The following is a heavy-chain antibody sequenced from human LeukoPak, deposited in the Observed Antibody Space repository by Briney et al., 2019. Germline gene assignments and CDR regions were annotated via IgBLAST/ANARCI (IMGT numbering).Heavy chain of an antibody. D-gene: IGHD3-22*01. V-gene: IGHV3-53*01. Sequence: PGGSLRLSCAASGFTLSSNYMSGVRQAPGKGLEWVSVIYSGGSTYYADSVKGRFTISRDNSKNTLYLQMNSLRAEDTAVYYCASRDYYDSSGYNDAFDIWGQGTMVTVSS. CDR1: GFTLSSNY. J-gene: IGHJ3*02. CDR3: ASRDYYDSSGYNDAFDI. CDR2: IYSGGST.